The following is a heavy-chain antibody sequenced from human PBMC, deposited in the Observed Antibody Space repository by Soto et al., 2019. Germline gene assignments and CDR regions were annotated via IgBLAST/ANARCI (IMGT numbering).Heavy chain of an antibody. CDR1: GFTFSSYG. Sequence: PGGSLRLSCAASGFTFSSYGMHWVRQAPGKGLEWVAVIWYDGSNKYYADSVKGRFTISRDNSKNTLYLQMNSLRAEDTAVYYCARDPSRQWETDYYFDYWGQGTLVTVSS. V-gene: IGHV3-33*01. CDR3: ARDPSRQWETDYYFDY. CDR2: IWYDGSNK. J-gene: IGHJ4*02. D-gene: IGHD1-26*01.